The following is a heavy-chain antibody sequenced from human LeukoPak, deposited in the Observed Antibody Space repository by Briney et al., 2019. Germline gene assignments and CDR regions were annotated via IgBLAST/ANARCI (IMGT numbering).Heavy chain of an antibody. V-gene: IGHV3-21*01. J-gene: IGHJ4*02. CDR2: ISSSSSYI. Sequence: PGGSLRLSCADSGFTFSSYSMNWVRQAPGKGLEWVSSISSSSSYIYYADSVKGRFTISRDNAKNSLYLQMNSPRAEDTAVYYCARDSYSSGWYDGGDYWGQGTLVTVSS. CDR3: ARDSYSSGWYDGGDY. CDR1: GFTFSSYS. D-gene: IGHD6-19*01.